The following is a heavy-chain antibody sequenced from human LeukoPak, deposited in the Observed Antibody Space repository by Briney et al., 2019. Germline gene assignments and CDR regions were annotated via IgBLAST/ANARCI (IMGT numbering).Heavy chain of an antibody. CDR2: IYHSGST. CDR3: ARGGAARLHFQN. Sequence: SETLSLTGAVYGVSFSGYYWGWLRQPPGKGLEWIGYIYHSGSTNYNPSLQSRVTISVDTSKNQFSLNLNSVTAADTAVYYCARGGAARLHFQNWGQGTLVTVSS. CDR1: GVSFSGYY. V-gene: IGHV4-59*01. J-gene: IGHJ1*01. D-gene: IGHD6-6*01.